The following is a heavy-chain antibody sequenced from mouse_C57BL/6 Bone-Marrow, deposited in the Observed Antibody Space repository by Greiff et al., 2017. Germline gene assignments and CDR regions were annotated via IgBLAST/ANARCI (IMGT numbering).Heavy chain of an antibody. Sequence: VQRVESGAELPRPGASVKLSCKASGYTFTSYGISWVKQRTGQGLEWIGEIYPRSGNTYYNEKFKGKATLTADKSSSTAYMELRSLTSEDSAVYFCARDYGSSPWFAYWGQGTLVTVSA. D-gene: IGHD1-1*01. CDR3: ARDYGSSPWFAY. CDR1: GYTFTSYG. J-gene: IGHJ3*01. V-gene: IGHV1-81*01. CDR2: IYPRSGNT.